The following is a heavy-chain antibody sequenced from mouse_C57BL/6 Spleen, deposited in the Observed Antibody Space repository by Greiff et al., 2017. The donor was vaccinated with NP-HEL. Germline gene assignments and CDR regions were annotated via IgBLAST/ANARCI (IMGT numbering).Heavy chain of an antibody. V-gene: IGHV1-39*01. J-gene: IGHJ4*01. CDR3: ARALFLLSSWAMDY. Sequence: EVQLQESGPELVKPGASVKISCKASGYSFTDYNMNWVKQSNGKSLEWIGVINPNYGTTSYNQKFKGKATLTVDQSSSTAYMQLNSLTSEDSAVYYCARALFLLSSWAMDYWGQGTSVTVSS. D-gene: IGHD1-1*01. CDR1: GYSFTDYN. CDR2: INPNYGTT.